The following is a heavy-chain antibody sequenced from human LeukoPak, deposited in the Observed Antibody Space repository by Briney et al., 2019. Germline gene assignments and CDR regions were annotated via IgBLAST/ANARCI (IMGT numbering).Heavy chain of an antibody. J-gene: IGHJ6*02. CDR1: GFTFSSYA. Sequence: GGSLRLSCAASGFTFSSYAMHWVRQAPGKGLEWVAVISYDGSNKYYADSVKGRFTISRDNSKNTLYLQMNSLRAEDTAVYYCARGGVVPAAPYYYYGMDVWGQGTTVTVSS. CDR3: ARGGVVPAAPYYYYGMDV. D-gene: IGHD2-2*01. V-gene: IGHV3-30-3*01. CDR2: ISYDGSNK.